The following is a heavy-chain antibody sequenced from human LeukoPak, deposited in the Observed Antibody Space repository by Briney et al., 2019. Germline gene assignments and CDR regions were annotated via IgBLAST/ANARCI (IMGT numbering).Heavy chain of an antibody. CDR1: GFIFSSHG. D-gene: IGHD6-19*01. V-gene: IGHV3-23*01. Sequence: GGSLRLSCAASGFIFSSHGMNWVRQAPGKGLEWVSGISPSGDITYYADSVKGRFTISRDNSKNTLYLQMDNLRPDDTAIYYCAGIAVAGLYWGQGTLVTVSS. CDR2: ISPSGDIT. J-gene: IGHJ4*02. CDR3: AGIAVAGLY.